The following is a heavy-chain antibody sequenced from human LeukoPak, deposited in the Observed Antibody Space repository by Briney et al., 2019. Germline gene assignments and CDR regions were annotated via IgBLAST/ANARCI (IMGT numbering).Heavy chain of an antibody. Sequence: SETLSLTCTVSGGSISSGSYYWSWIRQPAGKGLEWIGRMYTSGSTNYNPSLKSRVTMSVDTSKNQFSLKLSSVTAADTAVYYCARGIAAASERAFDIWGQGTMVTVSS. CDR1: GGSISSGSYY. CDR2: MYTSGST. D-gene: IGHD6-13*01. J-gene: IGHJ3*02. CDR3: ARGIAAASERAFDI. V-gene: IGHV4-61*02.